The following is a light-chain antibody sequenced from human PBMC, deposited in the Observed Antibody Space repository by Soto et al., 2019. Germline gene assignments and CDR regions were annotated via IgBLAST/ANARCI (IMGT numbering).Light chain of an antibody. J-gene: IGKJ1*01. CDR2: DAS. CDR1: QCISTW. Sequence: DIQMTHSPSTLSASVGDRVTITCRASQCISTWLAWYQQKPGKAPKLLIFDASNLESGVPSRFRGSGSGPEFTHSISRLQPDDFATYYCQQYNSYLWTFGQWTKVEIK. V-gene: IGKV1-5*01. CDR3: QQYNSYLWT.